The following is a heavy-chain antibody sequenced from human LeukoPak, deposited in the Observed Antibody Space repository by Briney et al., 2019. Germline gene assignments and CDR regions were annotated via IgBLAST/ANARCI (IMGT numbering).Heavy chain of an antibody. Sequence: ASVKVSCKASGYTFTDYYMHWVRQAPGQGFEWMGWINPNDGDTNYAQKFQGRVTMTRNTSISTAHMEVSRLRSDDTAVYYCARANFLYCSSSTCLFDYWGQGTLATVSS. CDR1: GYTFTDYY. D-gene: IGHD2-2*01. CDR2: INPNDGDT. V-gene: IGHV1-2*02. CDR3: ARANFLYCSSSTCLFDY. J-gene: IGHJ4*02.